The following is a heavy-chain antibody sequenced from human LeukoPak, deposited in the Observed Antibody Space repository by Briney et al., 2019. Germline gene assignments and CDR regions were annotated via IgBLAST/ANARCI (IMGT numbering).Heavy chain of an antibody. D-gene: IGHD5-18*01. V-gene: IGHV3-30*03. J-gene: IGHJ4*02. CDR2: ISYDGSNK. CDR1: GFTFSSYG. CDR3: VCPWIQLWYLLY. Sequence: GSSLRLSCAASGFTFSSYGMHWVRQAPGKGLEWVAVISYDGSNKYYADSVKGRFTISRDNSKNTLYLQMNSLRAEDTAVYYCVCPWIQLWYLLYWGQGTLVTVSS.